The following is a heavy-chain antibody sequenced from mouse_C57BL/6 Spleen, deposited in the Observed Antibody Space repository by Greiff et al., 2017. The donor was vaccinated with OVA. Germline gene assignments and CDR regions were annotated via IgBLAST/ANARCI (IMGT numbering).Heavy chain of an antibody. Sequence: VQLQQSGAELVKPGASVKMSCKASGYTFTTYPIEWMKQNHGKSLEWIGNFHPYNDDTKYNEKFKGKATLTVDKSSSTVYLELSRLPSDDSAVYYCAIGNYVFYYFDYWGPGTTLTVSS. J-gene: IGHJ2*01. CDR3: AIGNYVFYYFDY. CDR2: FHPYNDDT. V-gene: IGHV1-47*01. CDR1: GYTFTTYP. D-gene: IGHD2-1*01.